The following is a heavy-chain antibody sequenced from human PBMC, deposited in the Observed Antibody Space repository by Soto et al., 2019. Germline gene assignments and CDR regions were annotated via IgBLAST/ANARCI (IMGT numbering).Heavy chain of an antibody. CDR2: ISWNSGSI. J-gene: IGHJ6*03. CDR1: GFTFDDYA. Sequence: EVQLVESGGGLVQPGRSLRLSCAASGFTFDDYAMHWVRQAPGKGLEWVSGISWNSGSIGYADSVKGRFTISRDNAKNSLYLQMNSLRAEDTVLYYCARTYCSSTSCYPYYYYYMDVWGKGTTVTVSS. D-gene: IGHD2-2*01. V-gene: IGHV3-9*01. CDR3: ARTYCSSTSCYPYYYYYMDV.